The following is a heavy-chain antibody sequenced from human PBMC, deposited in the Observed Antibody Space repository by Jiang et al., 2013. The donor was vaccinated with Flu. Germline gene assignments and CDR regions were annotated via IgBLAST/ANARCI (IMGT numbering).Heavy chain of an antibody. CDR2: INAGNGNT. D-gene: IGHD4-17*01. V-gene: IGHV1-3*01. CDR1: GYTFTSYA. CDR3: ARVSNQTTTNWYFDL. J-gene: IGHJ2*01. Sequence: SGAEVKKPGASVKVSCKASGYTFTSYAMHWVRQAPGQRLEWMGWINAGNGNTKYSQKFQGRVTITRDTSASTAYMELSSLRSEDTAVYYXARVSNQTTTNWYFDLWGLAPWSLSP.